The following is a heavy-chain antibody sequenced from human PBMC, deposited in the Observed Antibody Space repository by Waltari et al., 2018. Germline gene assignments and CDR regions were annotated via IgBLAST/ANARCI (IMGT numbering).Heavy chain of an antibody. V-gene: IGHV4-4*07. Sequence: QVQLQESGPGLVKPSATLSLPCPVSGGSIRSYYWSWIRQPAGKGLEWIGRISTSWSNNYNPPLKSRVTISVDKSKNQFSLKLSSVTAADTAVYYGARLGVTGPFDYWGQGTLVTVSS. CDR2: ISTSWSN. CDR1: GGSIRSYY. D-gene: IGHD1-20*01. CDR3: ARLGVTGPFDY. J-gene: IGHJ4*02.